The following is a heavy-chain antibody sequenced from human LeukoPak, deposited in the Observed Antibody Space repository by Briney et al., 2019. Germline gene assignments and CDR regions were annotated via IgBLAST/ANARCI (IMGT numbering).Heavy chain of an antibody. CDR1: AYTFTSYD. CDR2: MNTNSSNT. J-gene: IGHJ4*02. V-gene: IGHV1-8*01. CDR3: ARAVAVARYDY. Sequence: SVTVSCKASAYTFTSYDLNWVRQATGQGLDWMGWMNTNSSNTGYAQKFQGRVTMTRNTSISTAYMELSSLISDDPAVYYCARAVAVARYDYWGQGTLVTVSS. D-gene: IGHD6-19*01.